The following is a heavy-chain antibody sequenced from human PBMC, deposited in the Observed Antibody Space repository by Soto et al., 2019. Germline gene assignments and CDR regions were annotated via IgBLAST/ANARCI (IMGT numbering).Heavy chain of an antibody. CDR1: GYTFTSYD. D-gene: IGHD6-13*01. CDR2: MNPNSGNT. J-gene: IGHJ6*03. CDR3: ATHSSRYYYYYYMDV. Sequence: ASVKVSCKASGYTFTSYDINWVRQATGQGLEWMGWMNPNSGNTGYAQKFQGRVTMTRNTSISTAYMGLSSLRSEDTAVYYCATHSSRYYYYYYMDVWGKGTTVTVSS. V-gene: IGHV1-8*01.